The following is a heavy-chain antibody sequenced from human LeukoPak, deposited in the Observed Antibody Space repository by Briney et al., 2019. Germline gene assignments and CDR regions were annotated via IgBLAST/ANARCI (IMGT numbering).Heavy chain of an antibody. D-gene: IGHD5-18*01. CDR2: IVVGSGNT. V-gene: IGHV1-58*01. CDR1: GFTFTSSA. Sequence: SVKVSCKASGFTFTSSAVQWVRQARGQRLEWIGWIVVGSGNTNYAQKFQERVTITRDMSTSTAYMELSSLRSDDTAVYYCARSGADTAFYYYYYYMDVWGKGTTVTVSS. CDR3: ARSGADTAFYYYYYYMDV. J-gene: IGHJ6*03.